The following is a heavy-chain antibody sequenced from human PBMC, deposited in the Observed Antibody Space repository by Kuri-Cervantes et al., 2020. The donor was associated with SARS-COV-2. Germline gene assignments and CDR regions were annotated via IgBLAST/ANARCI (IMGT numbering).Heavy chain of an antibody. J-gene: IGHJ1*01. CDR2: ITYNGLKI. D-gene: IGHD1-1*01. CDR1: GFVFDVYS. V-gene: IGHV3-9*01. Sequence: SLKISCVGSGFVFDVYSMHWVRLAPGKGLEWVSGITYNGLKIFYADSVKGRFTVSRDNAKNSLYLQMNSLRAEDTALYYCAKVNDPWGQGTLVTVSS. CDR3: AKVNDP.